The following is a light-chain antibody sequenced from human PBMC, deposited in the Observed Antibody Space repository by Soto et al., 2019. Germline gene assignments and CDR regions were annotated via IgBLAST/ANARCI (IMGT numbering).Light chain of an antibody. CDR2: KAS. Sequence: DIQMTQSPSTLSASVGDRVTITCRASESINSWLAWYQQKPGKATKLLIYKASNLESGVPSRFSGSGSGTEFTLTITNLQPDDFATYYCQQYQSYSQFGQGTKVEIK. J-gene: IGKJ1*01. V-gene: IGKV1-5*03. CDR1: ESINSW. CDR3: QQYQSYSQ.